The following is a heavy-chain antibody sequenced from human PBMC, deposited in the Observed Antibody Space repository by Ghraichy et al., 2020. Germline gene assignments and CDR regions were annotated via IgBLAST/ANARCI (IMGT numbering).Heavy chain of an antibody. J-gene: IGHJ4*02. CDR1: GFTFSSYA. Sequence: GGSLRLSCAASGFTFSSYAMHWFRQAPGKGLKYVSTVSSNGDRTYYANSVRGRFTVSRDNSRNTLYLQMGSLRAEDMAVYYCAREAYYAPGTSPTFYFDFWGQGTLVTVSS. V-gene: IGHV3-64*01. D-gene: IGHD3-10*01. CDR3: AREAYYAPGTSPTFYFDF. CDR2: VSSNGDRT.